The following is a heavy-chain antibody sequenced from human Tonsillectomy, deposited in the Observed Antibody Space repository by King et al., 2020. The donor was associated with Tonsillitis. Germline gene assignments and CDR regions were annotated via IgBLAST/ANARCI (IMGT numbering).Heavy chain of an antibody. CDR2: FYTSETT. D-gene: IGHD2-21*01. Sequence: QLQESGPGLVKPSQTLSLTCTVSGGSISSGGYYWSWIRQPAGKGLEWIGRFYTSETTHYNTPLKSRVTISVDTAKNQFSRKLNSVTAADTAVYYCARDRVEGVGYSFDIWGQGTLVTVSS. J-gene: IGHJ3*02. CDR3: ARDRVEGVGYSFDI. V-gene: IGHV4-61*02. CDR1: GGSISSGGYY.